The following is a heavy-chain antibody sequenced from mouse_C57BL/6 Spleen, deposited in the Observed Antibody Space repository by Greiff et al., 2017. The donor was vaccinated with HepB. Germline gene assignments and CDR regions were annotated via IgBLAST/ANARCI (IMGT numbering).Heavy chain of an antibody. Sequence: EVHLVESGPELVKPGASVKISCKASGYSFTGYYMNWVKQSPEKSLEWIGEINPSTGGTTYNQKFKAKATLTVDKSSSTAYMQLKSLTSEDSAVYYCARGEAGTYWGQGTLVTVSA. CDR1: GYSFTGYY. CDR3: ARGEAGTY. J-gene: IGHJ3*01. V-gene: IGHV1-42*01. CDR2: INPSTGGT.